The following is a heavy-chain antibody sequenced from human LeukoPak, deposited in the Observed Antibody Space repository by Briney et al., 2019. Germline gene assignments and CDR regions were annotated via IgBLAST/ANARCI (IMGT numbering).Heavy chain of an antibody. V-gene: IGHV3-30*02. CDR2: IRYDGSNK. CDR3: AKDVGGYSSSSPDY. J-gene: IGHJ4*02. Sequence: GGSLRLSCAASGFTFSSYGMHWVRQAPGKGLEWVAFIRYDGSNKYYADSVKGRFTISRDNSKNTLYLQMNSLRAEDTAVYYCAKDVGGYSSSSPDYWGQGTLVTVSS. CDR1: GFTFSSYG. D-gene: IGHD6-6*01.